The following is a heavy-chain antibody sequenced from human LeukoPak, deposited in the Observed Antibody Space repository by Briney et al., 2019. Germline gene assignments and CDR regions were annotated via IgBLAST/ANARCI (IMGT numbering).Heavy chain of an antibody. Sequence: SETLSLTCTVSGGSISSYYWSWIRQPAGKGLEWIGRIYTSGSTNYNPSLKSRVTMSVDTSKNRFSLKLSSVTAADTAVYYCARDIWFGELYAFDIWGQGTMVTVSS. D-gene: IGHD3-10*01. CDR2: IYTSGST. V-gene: IGHV4-4*07. CDR3: ARDIWFGELYAFDI. J-gene: IGHJ3*02. CDR1: GGSISSYY.